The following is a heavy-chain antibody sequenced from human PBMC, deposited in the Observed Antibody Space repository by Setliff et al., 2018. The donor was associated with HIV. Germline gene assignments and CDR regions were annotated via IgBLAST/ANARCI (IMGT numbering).Heavy chain of an antibody. CDR3: ARHVWSDDFLVPGWFDS. D-gene: IGHD3-3*01. V-gene: IGHV4-39*01. J-gene: IGHJ5*01. CDR1: GDSISSVSYS. Sequence: SETLSLTCTVSGDSISSVSYSWGWIRQPPGKGLEWIGYMYSGGNTYYKPSLKSRVTMSVDSSKNQFSLKVNSVTAADTAVYYCARHVWSDDFLVPGWFDSWSQGTLVTVSS. CDR2: MYSGGNT.